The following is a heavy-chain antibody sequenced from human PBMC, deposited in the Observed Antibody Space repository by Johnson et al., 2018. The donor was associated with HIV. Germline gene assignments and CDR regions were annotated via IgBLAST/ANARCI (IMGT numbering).Heavy chain of an antibody. CDR2: INWNGGST. D-gene: IGHD2-15*01. J-gene: IGHJ3*02. CDR3: ARDLGYCSDGSCLDAFDI. Sequence: VQLVESGGGVIRPGGSLRLSCAASGFIFDDYVMSWVRQAPGKGLEWVSGINWNGGSTNYAESVKGRFIISRDNAKNYLYLQMNSLRAEDTALYYCARDLGYCSDGSCLDAFDIWGQGTLVTVSS. CDR1: GFIFDDYV. V-gene: IGHV3-20*04.